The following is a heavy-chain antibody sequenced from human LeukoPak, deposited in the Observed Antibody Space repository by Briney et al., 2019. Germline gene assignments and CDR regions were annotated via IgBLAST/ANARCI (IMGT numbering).Heavy chain of an antibody. CDR3: ARGGDTVID. CDR2: IYYSGST. V-gene: IGHV4-59*01. J-gene: IGHJ4*02. CDR1: GGSFSGYY. Sequence: SETLSLTCAVYGGSFSGYYWSWIRQPPGKGLEWIGYIYYSGSTNYNPSLKSRVTISVDTSKNQFSLKLSSVTAADTAVYYCARGGDTVIDWGQGTLVTVSS. D-gene: IGHD2-21*01.